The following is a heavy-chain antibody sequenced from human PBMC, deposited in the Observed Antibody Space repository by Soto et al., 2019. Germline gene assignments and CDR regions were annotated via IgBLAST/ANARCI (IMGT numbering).Heavy chain of an antibody. CDR2: VYYGGST. V-gene: IGHV4-39*01. J-gene: IGHJ6*02. D-gene: IGHD3-10*01. CDR1: GGSISSSSYY. Sequence: SETLSLTCTVSGGSISSSSYYWGWIRQPPGKGLEWIGNVYYGGSTYYNPSLKSRVTISVETSKSQFSLKLSSVTAADTAVYYCASGITSHRGVWGQGTTVTVSS. CDR3: ASGITSHRGV.